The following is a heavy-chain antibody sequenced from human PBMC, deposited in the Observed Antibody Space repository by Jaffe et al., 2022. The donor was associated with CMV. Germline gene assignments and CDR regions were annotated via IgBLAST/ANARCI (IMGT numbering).Heavy chain of an antibody. D-gene: IGHD3-3*01. J-gene: IGHJ6*03. CDR3: ARVIYDFWSGYYMGRDYYYYMDV. Sequence: EVQLVESGGGLVKPGGSLRLSCAASGFTFSSYSMNWVRQAPGKGLEWVSSISSSSSYIYYADSVKGRFTISRDNAKNSLYLQMNSLRAEDTAVYYCARVIYDFWSGYYMGRDYYYYMDVWGKGTTVTVSS. V-gene: IGHV3-21*01. CDR1: GFTFSSYS. CDR2: ISSSSSYI.